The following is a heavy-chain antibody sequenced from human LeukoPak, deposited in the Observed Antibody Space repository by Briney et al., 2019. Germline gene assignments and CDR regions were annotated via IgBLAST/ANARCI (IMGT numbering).Heavy chain of an antibody. D-gene: IGHD3-16*02. CDR1: GFTFSSYS. Sequence: GGSLRLSCAASGFTFSSYSMNWVRQAPGKGLEWVSSISSSSSYIYYADSVKGRFTISRDNAKNSLYLQMNSLRAEDTAVYYCARDLYYDYAWGSYRRPFDYWGQGTLVTVSS. CDR3: ARDLYYDYAWGSYRRPFDY. CDR2: ISSSSSYI. V-gene: IGHV3-21*01. J-gene: IGHJ4*02.